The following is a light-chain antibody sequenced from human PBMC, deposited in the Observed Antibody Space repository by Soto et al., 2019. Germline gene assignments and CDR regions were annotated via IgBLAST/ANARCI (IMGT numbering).Light chain of an antibody. CDR3: CSYAGSYTFDV. V-gene: IGLV2-11*01. Sequence: QSALTQPRSVSGSPGQSVTISCTGTSSDVGGYNYVSWYQRHPGKAPKLMIYDVSKRPSGVPDRFSGSKSGNTASLTISGLQAEDEADYYCCSYAGSYTFDVFGTGTKLTVL. CDR2: DVS. J-gene: IGLJ1*01. CDR1: SSDVGGYNY.